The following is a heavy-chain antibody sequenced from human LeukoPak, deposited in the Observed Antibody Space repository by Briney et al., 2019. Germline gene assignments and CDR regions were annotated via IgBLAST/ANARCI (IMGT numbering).Heavy chain of an antibody. D-gene: IGHD3-10*01. CDR2: ISAYNGNT. CDR3: ARDGSGIWFGELLPYYYYYYMDV. CDR1: GYTFTSYG. Sequence: ASVKVSCKASGYTFTSYGISWVRQAPGQGLEWMGWISAYNGNTNYAQKLQGRVTMTTDTSTSTAYMELRSLRSDDTAVYYCARDGSGIWFGELLPYYYYYYMDVWGKGTTVTVSS. V-gene: IGHV1-18*01. J-gene: IGHJ6*03.